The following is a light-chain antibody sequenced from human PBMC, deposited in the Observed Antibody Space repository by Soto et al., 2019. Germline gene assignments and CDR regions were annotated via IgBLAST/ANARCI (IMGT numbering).Light chain of an antibody. J-gene: IGLJ1*01. CDR1: SSDVGGYNY. CDR2: DVS. CDR3: SSYAGSNNYV. Sequence: QSVLAQPPSASGSPGQSVTISCTGTSSDVGGYNYVSWYQHHPGKAPKLMIYDVSKRPSGVPDRFSGSKSGNTASLTVSGLQAEDEADYYCSSYAGSNNYVFGPGTKVTVL. V-gene: IGLV2-8*01.